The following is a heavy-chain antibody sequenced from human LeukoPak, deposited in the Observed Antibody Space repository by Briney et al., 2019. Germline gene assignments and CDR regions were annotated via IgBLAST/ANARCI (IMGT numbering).Heavy chain of an antibody. CDR2: IHHSGNT. D-gene: IGHD3-16*01. Sequence: ASGTLSLTCVVSGGSISGTNWWSWIRQPPGEGLEWIGEIHHSGNTNYNPSLKTRVTVSVDKSKNQFSLNVYSVTAADTAVYFCARDTPPNVWGQGTLVTVSS. V-gene: IGHV4-4*02. CDR3: ARDTPPNV. J-gene: IGHJ4*02. CDR1: GGSISGTNW.